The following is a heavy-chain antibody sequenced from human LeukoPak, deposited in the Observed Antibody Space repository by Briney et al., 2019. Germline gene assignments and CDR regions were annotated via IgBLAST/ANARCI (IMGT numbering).Heavy chain of an antibody. CDR3: ARVPRSYYYYYYMDV. V-gene: IGHV4-59*01. CDR2: IYYSGSS. CDR1: GGSISGYH. J-gene: IGHJ6*03. Sequence: SETLSLTCNVSGGSISGYHWSWIRPPPGKGLEWLGYIYYSGSSNYNPSLKSRVTIAADTSNNQFSLKLSSVTAADTAVYYCARVPRSYYYYYYMDVWGKGTTVTVSS.